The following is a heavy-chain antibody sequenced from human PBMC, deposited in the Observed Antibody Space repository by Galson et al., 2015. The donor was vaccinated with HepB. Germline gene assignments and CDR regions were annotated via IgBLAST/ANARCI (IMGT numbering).Heavy chain of an antibody. Sequence: SLRLSCAASGFTFSSYAMHWVRQAPGKGLEWVAVISYDGSNKYYADSVKGRFTISRDNSKNTLYLQMNSLRAEDTAVYYCARGLTPKKISLEGYWGQGTLVTVSS. D-gene: IGHD3/OR15-3a*01. CDR3: ARGLTPKKISLEGY. CDR1: GFTFSSYA. V-gene: IGHV3-30-3*01. J-gene: IGHJ4*02. CDR2: ISYDGSNK.